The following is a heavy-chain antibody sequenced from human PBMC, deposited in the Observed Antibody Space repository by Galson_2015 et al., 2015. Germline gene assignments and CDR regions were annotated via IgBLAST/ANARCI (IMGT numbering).Heavy chain of an antibody. V-gene: IGHV5-51*01. D-gene: IGHD2-8*01. Sequence: QSGAEVTKPGESLTISCKGSGYSFTSYWIGWVRQMPGKGLEWMGIIYPGDSDTRYSPSFQGQVTISADKSISTAYLQWSSLKASDTAMYYCARAGILGYCTNGVCYDGMDVWGQGTTVTVSS. CDR2: IYPGDSDT. CDR3: ARAGILGYCTNGVCYDGMDV. CDR1: GYSFTSYW. J-gene: IGHJ6*02.